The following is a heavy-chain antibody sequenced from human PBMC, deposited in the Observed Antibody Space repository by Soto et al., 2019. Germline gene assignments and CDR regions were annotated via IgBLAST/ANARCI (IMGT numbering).Heavy chain of an antibody. V-gene: IGHV3-30-3*01. J-gene: IGHJ4*02. CDR3: ARDPFSSGWLDY. CDR1: GFTFSRYT. Sequence: QVPVVKSGGGVVQPGRSLRLSCAASGFTFSRYTIHWVRQAPGKGLECVALISYDGGNKYYADSVKGRFTISGDNSENTLYLQMNSLRTEDTAVYFCARDPFSSGWLDYWGQGTLVTVSS. CDR2: ISYDGGNK. D-gene: IGHD6-19*01.